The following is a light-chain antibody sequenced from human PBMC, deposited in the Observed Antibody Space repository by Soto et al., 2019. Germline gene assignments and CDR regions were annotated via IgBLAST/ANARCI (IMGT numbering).Light chain of an antibody. CDR1: RTDVDGYDY. J-gene: IGLJ1*01. CDR3: TSYTSSTPFYV. Sequence: QSVLTQPASVSGSPGQSIAISCTGVRTDVDGYDYVSWYQQHPGQAPQLIIYGVYNRPSGVSHRFSGSKSGDTASLTISGFQAEDEADYYCTSYTSSTPFYVFGTGTKVTVL. CDR2: GVY. V-gene: IGLV2-14*03.